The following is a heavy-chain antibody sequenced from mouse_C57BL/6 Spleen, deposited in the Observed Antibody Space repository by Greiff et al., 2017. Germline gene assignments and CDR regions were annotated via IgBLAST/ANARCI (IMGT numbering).Heavy chain of an antibody. D-gene: IGHD2-1*01. CDR2: IYPRSGNT. CDR1: GYTFTSYG. V-gene: IGHV1-81*01. J-gene: IGHJ4*01. CDR3: ARAIYDCNLYYAMDY. Sequence: VQLQQSGAELARPGASVKLSCKASGYTFTSYGISWVKQRTGQGLEWIGEIYPRSGNTYYNEKFKGKATLTADKSSSTAFMELRSLTSEDSSVYFCARAIYDCNLYYAMDYWGQGTSVTVSS.